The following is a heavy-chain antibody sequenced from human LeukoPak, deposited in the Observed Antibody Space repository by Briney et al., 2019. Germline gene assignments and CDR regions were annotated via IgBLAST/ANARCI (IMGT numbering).Heavy chain of an antibody. CDR2: ISSSGSTI. CDR1: GFTFSDYY. Sequence: GGSLRLSCAASGFTFSDYYMSWIRQAPGKGLEWVSYISSSGSTIYYADSVKGRFTISRDNAKNSLYLQMNSLRAEDTAVYYCARVSYYDSSGYYFLSYVDYWGQGTLVTVSS. D-gene: IGHD3-22*01. V-gene: IGHV3-11*01. CDR3: ARVSYYDSSGYYFLSYVDY. J-gene: IGHJ4*02.